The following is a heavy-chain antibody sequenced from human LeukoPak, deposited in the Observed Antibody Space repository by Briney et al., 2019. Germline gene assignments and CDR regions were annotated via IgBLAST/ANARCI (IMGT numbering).Heavy chain of an antibody. Sequence: APVKVSCKASGGTFSSYAISWVRQAPGQGLEWMGGIIPIFGTANYAQKFQGRVTITADESTSTAYMEPSSLRSEDTAVYYCARLAAFGIDYWGQGTLVTVSS. D-gene: IGHD3-3*01. V-gene: IGHV1-69*13. CDR1: GGTFSSYA. CDR3: ARLAAFGIDY. J-gene: IGHJ4*02. CDR2: IIPIFGTA.